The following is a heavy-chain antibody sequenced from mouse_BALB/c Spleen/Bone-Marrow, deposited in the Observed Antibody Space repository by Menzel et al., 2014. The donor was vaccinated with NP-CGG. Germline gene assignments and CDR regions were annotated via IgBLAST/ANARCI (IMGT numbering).Heavy chain of an antibody. CDR1: GYSFTSYW. CDR3: ARSRLRRTFYAMDY. Sequence: QVQLQQSGPQLVRPGASVKISCKASGYSFTSYWMHWVKQRPGQGLEWIGMIDPSDSETRLNQKFKDKATLTVDKSSSTAYMQLSSPTSEDSAAYYCARSRLRRTFYAMDYWGQGTSVTVSS. D-gene: IGHD2-4*01. J-gene: IGHJ4*01. V-gene: IGHV1S126*01. CDR2: IDPSDSET.